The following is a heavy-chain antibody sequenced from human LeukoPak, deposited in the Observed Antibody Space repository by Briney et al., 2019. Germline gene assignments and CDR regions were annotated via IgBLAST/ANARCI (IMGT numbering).Heavy chain of an antibody. V-gene: IGHV4-34*01. D-gene: IGHD6-19*01. CDR3: ARGIAVAGGDY. CDR2: INHSGTT. CDR1: GGSFSGYY. Sequence: PSETLSLTCVVYGGSFSGYYWSWIRQPPGKGLEWIGEINHSGTTNYNPSLKSRVTISVDTSKNQFSLKLSSVTAADTAVYYCARGIAVAGGDYWDQGTLVTVSS. J-gene: IGHJ4*02.